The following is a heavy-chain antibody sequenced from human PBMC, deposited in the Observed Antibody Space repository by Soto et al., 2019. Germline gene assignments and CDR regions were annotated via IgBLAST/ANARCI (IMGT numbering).Heavy chain of an antibody. J-gene: IGHJ5*02. D-gene: IGHD1-7*01. CDR1: GGTFSSYA. CDR2: IIPIFGTA. Sequence: QVQLVQSGAEVKKPGSSVKVSCKASGGTFSSYAISWVRQAPGQGLEWMGGIIPIFGTANYAQKFQGRVTISADKSTSTAYMELSSLRSEDTAVYYCARGGRNWNYLGTHFDPWGQGTLVTVSS. CDR3: ARGGRNWNYLGTHFDP. V-gene: IGHV1-69*06.